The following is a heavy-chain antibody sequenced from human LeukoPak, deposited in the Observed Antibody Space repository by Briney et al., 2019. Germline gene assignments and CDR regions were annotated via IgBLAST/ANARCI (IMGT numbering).Heavy chain of an antibody. J-gene: IGHJ4*02. Sequence: GGSLRLSCAASGFTFSSYGMQWVRQAPGKGLEGVAFIRYDGSNKYYADCVKGRFTISRDNSKNTLYLQMHSARAEDTAVYYCAQEPHDYGETIDYWGQGTLVPVSS. CDR2: IRYDGSNK. CDR1: GFTFSSYG. CDR3: AQEPHDYGETIDY. V-gene: IGHV3-30*02. D-gene: IGHD4-17*01.